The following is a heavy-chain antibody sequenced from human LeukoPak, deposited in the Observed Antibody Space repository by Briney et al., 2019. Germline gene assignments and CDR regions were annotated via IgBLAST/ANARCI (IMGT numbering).Heavy chain of an antibody. CDR2: IIPIFGTA. V-gene: IGHV1-69*05. D-gene: IGHD6-19*01. CDR1: GGTFISYA. J-gene: IGHJ4*02. CDR3: ARGPRGIAVAGNFDY. Sequence: SXKVSCKASGGTFISYAISWVRQAPGEGGEWRGGIIPIFGTANYAQKFQGRGTITTEESTSTAYMELSSLRSEDTAVYYCARGPRGIAVAGNFDYWGQGTLVTVSS.